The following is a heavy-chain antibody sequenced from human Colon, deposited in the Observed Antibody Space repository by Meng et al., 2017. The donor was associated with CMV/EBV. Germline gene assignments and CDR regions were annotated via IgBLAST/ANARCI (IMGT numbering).Heavy chain of an antibody. CDR3: ARDLSGSVVTTIDFDY. CDR1: EGTFSTYN. Sequence: SVTVSCKLSEGTFSTYNINWVRQAPGQGLEWMGAIIPIVNLPTYAQKFQGRVTMTADKSTSTAYMELSSLRSEDTAMYYCARDLSGSVVTTIDFDYWGQGTLVTVSS. J-gene: IGHJ4*02. D-gene: IGHD2-21*02. CDR2: IIPIVNLP. V-gene: IGHV1-69*10.